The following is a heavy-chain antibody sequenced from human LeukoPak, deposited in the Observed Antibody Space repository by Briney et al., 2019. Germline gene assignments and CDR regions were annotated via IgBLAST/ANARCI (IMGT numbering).Heavy chain of an antibody. CDR3: ARVLSSSWYYFDY. Sequence: SETLSLTCTVSGGSISSGGYYWSWIRQHPGKGLEWIGYIYYSGSTYYKPSLKSRVTISVDTSKNQFSLKLSSVTAADTAVYYCARVLSSSWYYFDYWGQGTLVTVSS. CDR1: GGSISSGGYY. J-gene: IGHJ4*02. D-gene: IGHD6-13*01. V-gene: IGHV4-31*03. CDR2: IYYSGST.